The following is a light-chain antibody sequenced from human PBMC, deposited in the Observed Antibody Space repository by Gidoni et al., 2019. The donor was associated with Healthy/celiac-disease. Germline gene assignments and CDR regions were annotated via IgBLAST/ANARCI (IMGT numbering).Light chain of an antibody. Sequence: DIQMTQSPSSLSASVGDRVTITCRASQNISSYLNCYQQKPGKAPKLLIYAASSWQSGVPSRFSGSGFGTDFTLTISSLQPEDFATYYCQKSYSTSLKAFGQGTKVEIK. CDR2: AAS. J-gene: IGKJ1*01. CDR3: QKSYSTSLKA. V-gene: IGKV1-39*01. CDR1: QNISSY.